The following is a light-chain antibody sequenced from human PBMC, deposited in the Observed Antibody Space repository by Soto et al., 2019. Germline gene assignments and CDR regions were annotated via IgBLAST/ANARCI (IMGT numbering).Light chain of an antibody. J-gene: IGLJ3*02. Sequence: QSVLTQPPSVSGAPGQRVTISCTGSSSNIGAGYDVHWYQQLPGTAPKLLIYGNSNRPSGVPDRFSGSKSGTSASLAITGLXAEDXADYYCQSYDSSLSGWVFGGGTKLTVL. CDR1: SSNIGAGYD. V-gene: IGLV1-40*01. CDR3: QSYDSSLSGWV. CDR2: GNS.